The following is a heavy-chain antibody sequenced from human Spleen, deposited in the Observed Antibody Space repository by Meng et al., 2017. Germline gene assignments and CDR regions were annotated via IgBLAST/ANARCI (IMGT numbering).Heavy chain of an antibody. D-gene: IGHD4-17*01. CDR1: GGSFSGYS. J-gene: IGHJ5*02. CDR3: ARLWTVTSYSADWFDP. Sequence: QWAAGRLKPSETLSLTCDVSGGSFSGYSWSWIRQPPGKGLEWIGEISDSGSTNYSPSLKNRVTISLDTSKNQFSLKLRSVTAADTAVYYCARLWTVTSYSADWFDPWGQGTLVTVSS. CDR2: ISDSGST. V-gene: IGHV4-34*01.